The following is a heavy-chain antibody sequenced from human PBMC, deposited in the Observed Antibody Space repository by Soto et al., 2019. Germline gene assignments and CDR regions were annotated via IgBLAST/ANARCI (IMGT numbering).Heavy chain of an antibody. V-gene: IGHV1-3*01. J-gene: IGHJ4*02. D-gene: IGHD3-22*01. Sequence: ASVKVSCKASGYTFTSYAMHWVRQAPGQRLEWMGWINAGNGNTKYSQKFQGRVTITRDTSASTAYMELSSLRSEDTAVYYCARVLYDSSGYYFKAFDYWGQGTLVTVSS. CDR2: INAGNGNT. CDR1: GYTFTSYA. CDR3: ARVLYDSSGYYFKAFDY.